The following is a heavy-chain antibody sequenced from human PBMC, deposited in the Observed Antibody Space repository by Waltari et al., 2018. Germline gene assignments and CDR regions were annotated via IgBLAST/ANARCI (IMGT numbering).Heavy chain of an antibody. CDR2: INQDGSEK. CDR3: TRGGDDSSWYWRN. CDR1: GSTFSNNW. D-gene: IGHD6-13*01. Sequence: EVPLVESGGGLVQPGGSLRLSCAASGSTFSNNWMTWVRQAPGKGLEGVANINQDGSEKYSVESVKGRFTISRDNAKNSLYLQLNSLRADDTAVYYCTRGGDDSSWYWRNWGQGTLVTVSS. V-gene: IGHV3-7*01. J-gene: IGHJ4*02.